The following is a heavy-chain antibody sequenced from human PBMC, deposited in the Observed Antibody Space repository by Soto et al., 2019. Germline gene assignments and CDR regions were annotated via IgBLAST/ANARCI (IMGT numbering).Heavy chain of an antibody. CDR1: GFTFSSYG. D-gene: IGHD3-3*01. Sequence: QVQLVESGGGVVQPGRSLRLSCAASGFTFSSYGMHWVRQAPGKGLEWVAVISYDGSNKYYADSVKGRFTISRDNSKNTLYLQMNSLRAEDTAVYYCAKDRGGFLEWQQVRHGMDVWGQGTTVTVSS. CDR3: AKDRGGFLEWQQVRHGMDV. J-gene: IGHJ6*02. V-gene: IGHV3-30*18. CDR2: ISYDGSNK.